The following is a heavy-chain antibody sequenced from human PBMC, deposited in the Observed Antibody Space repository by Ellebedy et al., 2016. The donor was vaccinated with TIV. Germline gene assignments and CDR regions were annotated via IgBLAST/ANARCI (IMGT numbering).Heavy chain of an antibody. V-gene: IGHV4-34*01. Sequence: MPGGSLRLSCAVYGGSFSGYYWSWIRQPPGKGLEWIGEINHSGSTNYNPSLKSRVTISVDTSKNQFSLKLSSVTAADTAVYYCARRQNYYYGMDVWGQGTTVTVSS. J-gene: IGHJ6*02. CDR1: GGSFSGYY. CDR3: ARRQNYYYGMDV. CDR2: INHSGST.